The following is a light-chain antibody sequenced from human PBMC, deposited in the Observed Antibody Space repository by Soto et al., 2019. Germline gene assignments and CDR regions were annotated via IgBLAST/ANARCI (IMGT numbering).Light chain of an antibody. CDR1: QSIHTS. V-gene: IGKV3-11*01. CDR2: DST. Sequence: VLTQSPATLSLSPGERATLSCRASQSIHTSLAWYQQKPGQPPRLVVYDSTLRANGVPDRFGGSRSGTDFTLTISRLEPEDFAVYYCQKRSNWPPITFGQGTRLEIK. J-gene: IGKJ5*01. CDR3: QKRSNWPPIT.